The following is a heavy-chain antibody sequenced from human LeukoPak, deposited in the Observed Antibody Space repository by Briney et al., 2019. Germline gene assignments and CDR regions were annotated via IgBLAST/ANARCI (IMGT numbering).Heavy chain of an antibody. CDR3: ARDIARPLVNPSLTLMKIDY. V-gene: IGHV1-18*01. CDR1: GYTFTSYG. D-gene: IGHD1-14*01. CDR2: ISAYNGNT. J-gene: IGHJ4*02. Sequence: GASVKVSCKASGYTFTSYGISWVRQAPGQGLEWMGWISAYNGNTNYAQKLQGRVTMTTDTSTSTAYMEPRSLRSDDTAVYYCARDIARPLVNPSLTLMKIDYWGQGTLVTVSS.